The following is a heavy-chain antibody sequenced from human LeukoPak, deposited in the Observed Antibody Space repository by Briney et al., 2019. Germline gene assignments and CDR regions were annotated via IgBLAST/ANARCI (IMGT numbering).Heavy chain of an antibody. Sequence: PGGSLRLSCAASGFIVSANYMNWVRQAPGKGLEWVSVIYSGGSPFYADSVKGRFTISRDNSKNTVYLQMNSLRAEDTAVYYCAKSYYHGSGSDQLPIEYWGQGILVTVSS. CDR3: AKSYYHGSGSDQLPIEY. CDR1: GFIVSANY. V-gene: IGHV3-53*01. J-gene: IGHJ4*02. CDR2: IYSGGSP. D-gene: IGHD3-10*01.